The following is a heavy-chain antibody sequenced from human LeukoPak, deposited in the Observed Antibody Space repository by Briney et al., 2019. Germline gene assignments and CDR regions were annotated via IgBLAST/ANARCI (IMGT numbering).Heavy chain of an antibody. V-gene: IGHV3-74*01. CDR3: ARAPSEIGGYYPEYFRH. Sequence: PGGSLRLSCAASGFTFSTYWMHWVRQAPGKGLVWVSRIKCDGGTNYADSVKGRFTISRDNAKKTVSLQMNSLRPEDTGVYYCARAPSEIGGYYPEYFRHWGQGTLVTVSS. J-gene: IGHJ1*01. CDR2: IKCDGGT. D-gene: IGHD3-22*01. CDR1: GFTFSTYW.